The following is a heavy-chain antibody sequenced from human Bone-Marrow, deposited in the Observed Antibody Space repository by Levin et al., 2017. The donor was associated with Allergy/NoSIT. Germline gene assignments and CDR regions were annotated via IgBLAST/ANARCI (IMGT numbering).Heavy chain of an antibody. J-gene: IGHJ5*02. CDR1: GGSISSGTYY. Sequence: SETLSLTCTLSGGSISSGTYYWSWVRQPAGKGLEWIGRIYTTGSSNYNPSLRGRVTISLDKAKNQVSLKLTSVTAADTAVYYCARGRLPGYCSHIGCYSRDNWFDPWGQGTLVTVSP. D-gene: IGHD2-15*01. CDR2: IYTTGSS. V-gene: IGHV4-61*02. CDR3: ARGRLPGYCSHIGCYSRDNWFDP.